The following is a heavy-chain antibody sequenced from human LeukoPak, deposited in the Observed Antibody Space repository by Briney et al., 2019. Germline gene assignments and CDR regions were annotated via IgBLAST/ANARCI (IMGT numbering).Heavy chain of an antibody. Sequence: ASVNVSCKASGYTFTIYAIHWVRQAPGQRLEWMGWINADNGNTTYSQEFQGRLTITRDTSASTAYMELSSLRSEDMAVYYCARDGVDSSGYYPFDYWGQGTLVTVSS. CDR3: ARDGVDSSGYYPFDY. J-gene: IGHJ4*02. V-gene: IGHV1-3*03. CDR2: INADNGNT. D-gene: IGHD3-22*01. CDR1: GYTFTIYA.